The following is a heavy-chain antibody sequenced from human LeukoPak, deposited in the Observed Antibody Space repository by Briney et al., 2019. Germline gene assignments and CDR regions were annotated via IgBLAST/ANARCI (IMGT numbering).Heavy chain of an antibody. Sequence: GASVKVSCKASGDTLSRFSVDWMRQAPGQGLEWMGRVIPALDSTHYAQSFQGRVTINADKSTSTAYMELSSLRSEDTAVYYCAVCSGSYYNNYYDYGGQGTLVTVSS. CDR3: AVCSGSYYNNYYDY. CDR1: GDTLSRFS. D-gene: IGHD3-10*02. J-gene: IGHJ4*02. CDR2: VIPALDST. V-gene: IGHV1-69*08.